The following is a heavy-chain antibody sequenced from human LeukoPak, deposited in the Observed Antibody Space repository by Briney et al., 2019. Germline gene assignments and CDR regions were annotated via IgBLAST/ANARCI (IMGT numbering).Heavy chain of an antibody. D-gene: IGHD6-13*01. Sequence: PGRSLRLSGAASGFTFSSYAMHWVRQAPGKGLEWVAVISYDGSNKYYADSVKGRFTISRDNSKNTLYLQMNSLRAEDTAVYYCARDMQQRFDYWGQGTLVTVSS. J-gene: IGHJ4*02. V-gene: IGHV3-30-3*01. CDR3: ARDMQQRFDY. CDR1: GFTFSSYA. CDR2: ISYDGSNK.